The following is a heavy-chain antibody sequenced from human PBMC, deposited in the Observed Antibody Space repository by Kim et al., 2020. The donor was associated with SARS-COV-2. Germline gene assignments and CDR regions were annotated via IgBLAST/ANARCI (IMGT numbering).Heavy chain of an antibody. CDR3: ARLLKYQQRVYYFDY. D-gene: IGHD6-25*01. V-gene: IGHV4-34*01. Sequence: SETLSLTCAVYGGSFSGYYWSWIRQPPGKGLEWIGEINHSGSTNYNPSLKSRVTISVDTSKNQFSLKLSSVTAADTAVYYCARLLKYQQRVYYFDYWGQGTLVTVSS. J-gene: IGHJ4*02. CDR1: GGSFSGYY. CDR2: INHSGST.